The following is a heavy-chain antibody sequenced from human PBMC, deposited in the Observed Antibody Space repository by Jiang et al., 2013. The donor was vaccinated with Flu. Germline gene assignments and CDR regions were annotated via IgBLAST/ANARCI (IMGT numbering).Heavy chain of an antibody. Sequence: GPGLVKPSETLSLTCTVSGGSVSSGSYYWSWIRQPPGKGLEWIGYIYYSGSTNYNPSLKSRVTISVDTSKDQFSLKLSSVTAADTAVYYCAKLAAHRWFDPWGQGTLVTVLL. J-gene: IGHJ5*02. CDR3: AKLAAHRWFDP. D-gene: IGHD6-19*01. CDR2: IYYSGST. V-gene: IGHV4-61*01. CDR1: GGSVSSGSYY.